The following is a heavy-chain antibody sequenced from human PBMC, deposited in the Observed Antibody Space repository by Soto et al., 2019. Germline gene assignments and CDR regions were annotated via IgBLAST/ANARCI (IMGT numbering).Heavy chain of an antibody. CDR3: ARGASLRFLEWLLRNWFDP. D-gene: IGHD3-3*01. Sequence: ETLCVTWACYDGSFSGYYWSLIRQPPGKGLEWIGEINHSGSTNYNPSLKSRVTISVDTSKNQFSLKLSSVTAADTAVYYCARGASLRFLEWLLRNWFDPWGQRTLVTVSS. J-gene: IGHJ5*02. CDR1: DGSFSGYY. V-gene: IGHV4-34*01. CDR2: INHSGST.